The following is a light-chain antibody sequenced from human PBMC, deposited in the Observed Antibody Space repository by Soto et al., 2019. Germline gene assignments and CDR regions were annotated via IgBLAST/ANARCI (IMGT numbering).Light chain of an antibody. Sequence: DIQMTQSPASLAASLGDRITISCRASQTISNYLNWYHQKPGEAPKILIYGSSTLHSGVPSTFSGCGSGTEFALSISSLQPEDFGTYYCQQSYNVPFTFGPGTKVDVK. CDR3: QQSYNVPFT. J-gene: IGKJ3*01. CDR2: GSS. CDR1: QTISNY. V-gene: IGKV1-39*01.